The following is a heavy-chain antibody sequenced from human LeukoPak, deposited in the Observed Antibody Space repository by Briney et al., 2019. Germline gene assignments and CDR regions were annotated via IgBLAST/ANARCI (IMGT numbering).Heavy chain of an antibody. V-gene: IGHV4-39*01. J-gene: IGHJ4*02. CDR2: IYYSRST. CDR1: GGSISSSSYY. Sequence: PSETLSLTCTVSGGSISSSSYYWGWIRQPPGKGLEWIGSIYYSRSTYYNPSLKSRVTISVDTSKNQFSLKLSSVTAADTAVYYCAGGIAARKAIGQYDYWGQGTLVTVSS. D-gene: IGHD6-6*01. CDR3: AGGIAARKAIGQYDY.